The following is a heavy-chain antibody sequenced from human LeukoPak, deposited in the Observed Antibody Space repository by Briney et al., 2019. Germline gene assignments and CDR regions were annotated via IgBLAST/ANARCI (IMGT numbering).Heavy chain of an antibody. CDR2: IIPNTGGT. Sequence: ASVKVSCKASGYTITDYYLHWVRQAPGQGLEWMGWIIPNTGGTNYAQKFQNWVTMSSDTSISTAYMELSSLRSDDTAVYYCARGSPSYAQWHFDLWGRGTLVTVSS. CDR1: GYTITDYY. V-gene: IGHV1-2*04. J-gene: IGHJ2*01. CDR3: ARGSPSYAQWHFDL. D-gene: IGHD2/OR15-2a*01.